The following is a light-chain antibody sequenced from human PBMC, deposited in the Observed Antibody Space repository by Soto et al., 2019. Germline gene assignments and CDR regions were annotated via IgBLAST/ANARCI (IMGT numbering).Light chain of an antibody. CDR2: EVS. V-gene: IGLV2-14*01. CDR1: SSDIGGYNY. CDR3: SAFTSSTTLA. J-gene: IGLJ3*02. Sequence: QSAPTQPASVSGSPGQSITISCTGTSSDIGGYNYVSWYQQHPGKAPKLMIYEVSNRPSGVSNRFSGSKSGNAASLTISGLQAEDEADYYCSAFTSSTTLAFGGGTKLTVL.